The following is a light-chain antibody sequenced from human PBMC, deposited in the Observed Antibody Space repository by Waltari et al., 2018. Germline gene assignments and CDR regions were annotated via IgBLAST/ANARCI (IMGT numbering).Light chain of an antibody. CDR1: QSVSRY. CDR3: QQRSNWPIT. CDR2: DAS. V-gene: IGKV3-11*01. Sequence: EIVLTQSPATLSLSPGERATPSCRASQSVSRYLAWYQQKPGQAPMLLLYDASNRATCITARFSGSGSGTDFTLTISSLEPEDFAVYYCQQRSNWPITFGQGTRLEIK. J-gene: IGKJ5*01.